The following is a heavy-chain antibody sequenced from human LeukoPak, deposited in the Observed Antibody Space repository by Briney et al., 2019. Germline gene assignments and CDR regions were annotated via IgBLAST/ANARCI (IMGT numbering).Heavy chain of an antibody. CDR3: TTPPYYYDTSGYYGGGY. CDR1: GFTVSSNY. V-gene: IGHV3-15*01. D-gene: IGHD3-22*01. J-gene: IGHJ4*02. Sequence: GGSLRLSCAASGFTVSSNYMSWVRQAPGKGLEWVGRIKRKTDGGTIDYAAPVKGRFTISRDDSKNTLYLQMNSLKTEDTAVYYCTTPPYYYDTSGYYGGGYWGQGTLVTVSS. CDR2: IKRKTDGGTI.